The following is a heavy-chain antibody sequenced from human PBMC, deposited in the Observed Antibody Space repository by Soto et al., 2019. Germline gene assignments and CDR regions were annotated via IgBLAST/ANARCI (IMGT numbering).Heavy chain of an antibody. J-gene: IGHJ4*02. Sequence: QVQLVQSGAEVKKPGASVKASCKASGYIFTDYAIHWVRQAPGQRLEWLGWISARDGNTRYSQNLQGRVTITTDTSASTAYMELSSLRSEDTAVYYCARDRLPATTRQFDYWGQGTLVTVSS. CDR3: ARDRLPATTRQFDY. D-gene: IGHD6-25*01. V-gene: IGHV1-3*01. CDR2: ISARDGNT. CDR1: GYIFTDYA.